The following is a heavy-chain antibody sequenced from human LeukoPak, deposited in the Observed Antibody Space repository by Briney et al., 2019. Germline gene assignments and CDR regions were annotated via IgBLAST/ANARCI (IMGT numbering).Heavy chain of an antibody. V-gene: IGHV1-8*03. D-gene: IGHD5-12*01. CDR1: GYTFTSYD. CDR3: ARVWTWGGYSGYDLDY. CDR2: MNPNSGNT. Sequence: ASVKVSCKASGYTFTSYDINWVRQATGQGLEWMGWMNPNSGNTGYAQKFQGRVTITRNTSISTAYMELSSLRSEDTAVYYCARVWTWGGYSGYDLDYWGQGTLVTVSS. J-gene: IGHJ4*02.